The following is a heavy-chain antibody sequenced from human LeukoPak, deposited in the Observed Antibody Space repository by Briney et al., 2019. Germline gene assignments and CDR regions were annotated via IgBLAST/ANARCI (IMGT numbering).Heavy chain of an antibody. CDR3: ARVMGGTQADNWFDP. Sequence: ASVKVSCKASGYTFTSYGISRVRQAPGQGLEWMGWISAYNGNTNYAQKLQGRVTMTTDTSTSTAYMELRSLRSDDTAVYYCARVMGGTQADNWFDPWGQGTLVTVSS. CDR1: GYTFTSYG. V-gene: IGHV1-18*01. CDR2: ISAYNGNT. D-gene: IGHD1-1*01. J-gene: IGHJ5*02.